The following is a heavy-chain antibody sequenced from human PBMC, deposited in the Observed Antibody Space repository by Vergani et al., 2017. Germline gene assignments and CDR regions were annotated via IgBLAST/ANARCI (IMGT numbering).Heavy chain of an antibody. V-gene: IGHV4-34*01. CDR3: ARGFRGLTGYYFRYFDN. J-gene: IGHJ4*02. Sequence: QVQPQQWGAGLLKPSETLSLTCAVYGGSFSNYFWSWVRQPPGQGLEWIGEVNQRGTANYNPSLKSRVTISTDASKNHFSLKLSSVTAADTAVYYCARGFRGLTGYYFRYFDNWGQGALVAVS. D-gene: IGHD3-22*01. CDR1: GGSFSNYF. CDR2: VNQRGTA.